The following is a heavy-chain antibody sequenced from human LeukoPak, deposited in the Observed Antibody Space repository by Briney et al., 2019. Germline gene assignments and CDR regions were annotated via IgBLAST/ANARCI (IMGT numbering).Heavy chain of an antibody. CDR2: IYHSGNT. V-gene: IGHV4-38-2*02. CDR1: SYSISSGYY. Sequence: TSETLSLTCTVSSYSISSGYYWGWIRPPPGKGLEWIGIIYHSGNTYYNPSLKSRLTISLDTSKNQFSLKLRSVTAADTAVYYCARSQGDYYSEYFDLWGRGTLVTVSS. J-gene: IGHJ2*01. CDR3: ARSQGDYYSEYFDL. D-gene: IGHD3-10*01.